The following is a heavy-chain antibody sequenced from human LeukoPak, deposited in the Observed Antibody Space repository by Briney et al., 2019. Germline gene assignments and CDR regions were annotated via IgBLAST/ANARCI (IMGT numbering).Heavy chain of an antibody. J-gene: IGHJ6*04. CDR1: GYTCTSYY. V-gene: IGHV1-46*01. D-gene: IGHD6-19*01. CDR2: INPSGGST. CDR3: ARDRGSGWEVYGMDV. Sequence: GASVKVSCKASGYTCTSYYVHWVRQAPGQGLEWMGIINPSGGSTSYAQKFQGRVTMTRDTSTSTVYMELSSLRSEDTAVYYCARDRGSGWEVYGMDVWGKGTTVTVSS.